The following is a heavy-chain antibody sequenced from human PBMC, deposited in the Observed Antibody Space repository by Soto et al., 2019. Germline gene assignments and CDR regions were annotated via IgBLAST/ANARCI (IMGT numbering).Heavy chain of an antibody. V-gene: IGHV1-46*01. Sequence: ASVKVSCKASGYTFTSYYMHWVRQAPGQGLEWMGIINPSGGSTSYAQKFQGRVTMTRDTSTSTAYMELSSLRSEDTAVYYCARNVPMVRGVIIQWFDPWGQGTLVTVSS. CDR3: ARNVPMVRGVIIQWFDP. CDR2: INPSGGST. J-gene: IGHJ5*02. CDR1: GYTFTSYY. D-gene: IGHD3-10*01.